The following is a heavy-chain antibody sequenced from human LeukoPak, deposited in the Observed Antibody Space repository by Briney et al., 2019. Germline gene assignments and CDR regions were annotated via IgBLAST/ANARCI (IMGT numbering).Heavy chain of an antibody. J-gene: IGHJ4*02. V-gene: IGHV1-8*03. D-gene: IGHD3-3*01. CDR3: ARSATSGYSDY. CDR2: MNPNSGNT. Sequence: ASVKVPCKASGYTFTSYDINWVRQATGQGLEWMGWMNPNSGNTGYVQKFQGRVTITRNTSISTAYMELSSLRSEDTAVYYCARSATSGYSDYWGQGTLVTVSS. CDR1: GYTFTSYD.